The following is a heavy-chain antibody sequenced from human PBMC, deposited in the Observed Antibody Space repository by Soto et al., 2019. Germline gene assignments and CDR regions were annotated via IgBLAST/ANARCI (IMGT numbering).Heavy chain of an antibody. CDR3: ARDLWGYCGTDCYPLDV. V-gene: IGHV4-61*08. Sequence: SETLSLTCAVSGGSISSGGSFWSWIRQPPGKGLEWIGYLYNTGSTIYNPSFKSRVTISVDTSKNQFSLKLNSVTAADTAVYYCARDLWGYCGTDCYPLDVWGQGTTVTVSS. CDR2: LYNTGST. D-gene: IGHD2-21*02. CDR1: GGSISSGGSF. J-gene: IGHJ6*02.